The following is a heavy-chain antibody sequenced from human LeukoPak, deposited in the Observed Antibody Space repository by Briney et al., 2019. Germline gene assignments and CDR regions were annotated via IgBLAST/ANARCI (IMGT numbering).Heavy chain of an antibody. CDR3: ARGGSSSWDPDDYFDY. Sequence: GESLQISCQGSGYSFTSYWIGWVRQMPGKGLEWMGIIYPGDSDTRYSPSFQGQVTISADKSISTAYLQWSSLKASDTAMYYCARGGSSSWDPDDYFDYWGQGTLVTVSS. J-gene: IGHJ4*02. CDR2: IYPGDSDT. CDR1: GYSFTSYW. V-gene: IGHV5-51*01. D-gene: IGHD6-13*01.